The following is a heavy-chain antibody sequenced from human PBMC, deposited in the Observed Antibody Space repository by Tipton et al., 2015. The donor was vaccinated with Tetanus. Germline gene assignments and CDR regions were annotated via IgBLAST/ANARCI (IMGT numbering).Heavy chain of an antibody. CDR3: ARGLGSGSYYRRNYYYYGMDV. J-gene: IGHJ6*02. CDR1: GFTFSDHY. D-gene: IGHD3-10*01. Sequence: SLRLSCAASGFTFSDHYMDWVRQAPGKGLEWVGRTRNKANSYTTEYAASVKGRFTISRDDSKNSLYLQMNSLKTEDTAVYYCARGLGSGSYYRRNYYYYGMDVWGQGTTVTVSS. CDR2: TRNKANSYTT. V-gene: IGHV3-72*01.